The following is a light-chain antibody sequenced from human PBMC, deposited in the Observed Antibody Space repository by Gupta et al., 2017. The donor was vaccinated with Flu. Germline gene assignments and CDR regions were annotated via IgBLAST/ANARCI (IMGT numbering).Light chain of an antibody. CDR2: DDD. Sequence: GQTASMAWGGNNIGSETVHWYQQKPGQAPVLVLYDDDFRPSGIPERFSGSNSGNTATLTIRRVEAGDEADYYCQVWDTASDHWLFGAGTTLTVV. CDR3: QVWDTASDHWL. V-gene: IGLV3-21*02. J-gene: IGLJ3*02. CDR1: NIGSET.